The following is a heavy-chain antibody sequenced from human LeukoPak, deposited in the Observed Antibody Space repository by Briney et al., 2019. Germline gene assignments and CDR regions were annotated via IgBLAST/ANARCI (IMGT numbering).Heavy chain of an antibody. Sequence: TSETLSLTCTVSGGSISSGGYYWSWIRQHPGKGLEWIGYIYYSGSTYYNPSLRSRVTISVDTSKNQFSLKLSSVTAADTAVYYCASGNTLKGVDYWGQGTLVSVSS. J-gene: IGHJ4*02. V-gene: IGHV4-31*03. D-gene: IGHD2/OR15-2a*01. CDR3: ASGNTLKGVDY. CDR2: IYYSGST. CDR1: GGSISSGGYY.